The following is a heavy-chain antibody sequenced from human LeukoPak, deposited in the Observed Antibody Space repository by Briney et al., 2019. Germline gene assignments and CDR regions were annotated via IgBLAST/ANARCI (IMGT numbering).Heavy chain of an antibody. V-gene: IGHV1-18*01. D-gene: IGHD3-22*01. Sequence: ATVKVSCKASGYTFTNYGIRWVRQAPGRGLEWMGSISAHNGETSYAQSLQGRVIMTTDMSTSVAYMEIRRLRYDDTALYYCARGTNCYDTSGYLDSFDIWGEGTMVTVSS. CDR2: ISAHNGET. CDR1: GYTFTNYG. CDR3: ARGTNCYDTSGYLDSFDI. J-gene: IGHJ3*02.